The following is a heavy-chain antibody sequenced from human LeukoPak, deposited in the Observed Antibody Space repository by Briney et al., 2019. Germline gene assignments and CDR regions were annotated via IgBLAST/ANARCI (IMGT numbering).Heavy chain of an antibody. CDR1: GGTFSSYA. Sequence: ASVKVSCKASGGTFSSYAISWVRQAPGQGLEWMGGIIPIFGTANYAQKFQGRVTMTRNTSISTAYMELSSLRSEDTAVYYCARGAGLAAADLDYWGQGTLVTVSS. D-gene: IGHD6-13*01. V-gene: IGHV1-69*05. CDR3: ARGAGLAAADLDY. CDR2: IIPIFGTA. J-gene: IGHJ4*02.